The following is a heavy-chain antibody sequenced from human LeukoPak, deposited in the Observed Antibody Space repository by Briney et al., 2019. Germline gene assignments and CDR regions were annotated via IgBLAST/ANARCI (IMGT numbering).Heavy chain of an antibody. Sequence: GSLRLSCAASGFTFSSYAMSWVRQPPGKGLEWIGEINHSGSTNYNPSLKSRVTISVDTSKNQFSLKLSSVTAADTAVYYCARGESSSPLDYWGQGTLVTVSS. V-gene: IGHV4-34*01. CDR1: GFTFSSYA. J-gene: IGHJ4*02. CDR2: INHSGST. D-gene: IGHD6-6*01. CDR3: ARGESSSPLDY.